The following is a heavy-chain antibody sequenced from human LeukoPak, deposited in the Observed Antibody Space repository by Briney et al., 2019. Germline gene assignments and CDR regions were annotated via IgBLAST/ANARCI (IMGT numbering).Heavy chain of an antibody. J-gene: IGHJ3*02. CDR3: ARDRLTQRVWKIDAFDI. D-gene: IGHD1-1*01. Sequence: GASVKVSCKASGYTFTSYGIIWVRQAPGQGLEWMGWINAYNGNTDYAQKFQGRVTMTTDTSTNTAYMEVRSLRSDDTAVYYCARDRLTQRVWKIDAFDIWGQGTMVTVSS. V-gene: IGHV1-18*01. CDR1: GYTFTSYG. CDR2: INAYNGNT.